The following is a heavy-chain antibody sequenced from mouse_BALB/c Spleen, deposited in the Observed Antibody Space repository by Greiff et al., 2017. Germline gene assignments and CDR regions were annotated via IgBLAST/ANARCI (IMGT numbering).Heavy chain of an antibody. V-gene: IGHV5-6*01. Sequence: EVQLQQSGGDLVKPGGSLKLSCAASGFTFSSYGMSWVRQTPDKRLEWVATISSGGSYTYYPDSVKGRFTISRDNAKNTLYLQMSSLKSEDTAMYYCARHPITTVVATKGYFDYWGQGTTLTVSS. CDR3: ARHPITTVVATKGYFDY. CDR1: GFTFSSYG. D-gene: IGHD1-1*01. J-gene: IGHJ2*01. CDR2: ISSGGSYT.